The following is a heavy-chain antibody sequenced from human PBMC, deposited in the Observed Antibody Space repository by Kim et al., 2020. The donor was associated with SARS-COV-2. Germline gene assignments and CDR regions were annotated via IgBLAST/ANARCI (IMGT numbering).Heavy chain of an antibody. D-gene: IGHD6-13*01. J-gene: IGHJ6*02. V-gene: IGHV3-23*01. CDR1: GFTFSSYA. CDR3: AKGVSFYYYYGMDV. Sequence: GGSLRLSCAASGFTFSSYAMSWVRQAPGKGLEWVSAISGSGGSTYYADSVKGRFTISRDNSKNTLYLQMNSLRAEDTAVYYCAKGVSFYYYYGMDVWGQGTTVTVSS. CDR2: ISGSGGST.